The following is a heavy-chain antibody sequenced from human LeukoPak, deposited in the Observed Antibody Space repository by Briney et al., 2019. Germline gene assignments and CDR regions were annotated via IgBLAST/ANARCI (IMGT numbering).Heavy chain of an antibody. J-gene: IGHJ4*02. V-gene: IGHV3-23*01. CDR1: GFIFRNYA. CDR2: ITGSGDTT. D-gene: IGHD3-9*01. Sequence: AGGSLRLSCAASGFIFRNYAMSWVRQAPGKGLEWVSGITGSGDTTYYADSVKGRFTISRDNSKNALHVEMNTLRAEDTAVYYCVKWGDYDILTGYYVPDFWGQGTLVTVSS. CDR3: VKWGDYDILTGYYVPDF.